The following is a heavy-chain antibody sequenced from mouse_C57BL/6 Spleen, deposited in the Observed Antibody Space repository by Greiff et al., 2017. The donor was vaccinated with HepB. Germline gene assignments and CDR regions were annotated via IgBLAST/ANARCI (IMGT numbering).Heavy chain of an antibody. CDR3: TRFLHDY. V-gene: IGHV1-15*01. CDR1: GYTFTDYE. J-gene: IGHJ2*01. Sequence: QVQLQQSGAELVRPGASVTLSCKASGYTFTDYEMHWVKQTPVHGLEWIGAIDPETGGTAYTQKFKGKAILTADKSSSTAYMELRSLTSEDSAVYYCTRFLHDYWGQGTTLTVAS. CDR2: IDPETGGT.